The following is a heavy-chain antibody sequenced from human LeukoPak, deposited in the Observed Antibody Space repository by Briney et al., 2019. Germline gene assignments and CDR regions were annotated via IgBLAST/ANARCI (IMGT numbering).Heavy chain of an antibody. CDR2: IGAYNGNT. CDR3: ARVNRFSGYKFDY. V-gene: IGHV1-18*01. CDR1: GYTFTSYG. Sequence: GASVKVSCKASGYTFTSYGISWVRQAPGQGLEWMGWIGAYNGNTNYAQKFQGRVTMTRDTSISTAYMELSRLRSDDTAVYYCARVNRFSGYKFDYWGQGTLVTVSS. D-gene: IGHD3-22*01. J-gene: IGHJ4*02.